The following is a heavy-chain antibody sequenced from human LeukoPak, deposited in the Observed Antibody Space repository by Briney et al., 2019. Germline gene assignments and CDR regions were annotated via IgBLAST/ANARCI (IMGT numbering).Heavy chain of an antibody. CDR1: GFTFNNYA. V-gene: IGHV3-23*01. D-gene: IGHD4-17*01. J-gene: IGHJ4*02. CDR3: ARDYADYVGYFFFDY. Sequence: GSLRLSCAASGFTFNNYALNWVRRAPGKGLGWVSSISGGGETTYYADSAKGRFTISRDNSQNTLYLQMNSLRAEDTAVYYCARDYADYVGYFFFDYWGQGTLVTVSS. CDR2: ISGGGETT.